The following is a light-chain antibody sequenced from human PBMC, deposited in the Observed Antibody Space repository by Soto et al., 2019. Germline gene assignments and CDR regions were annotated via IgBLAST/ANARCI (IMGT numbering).Light chain of an antibody. V-gene: IGKV3-15*01. CDR2: AAS. Sequence: EIVMTQSPATLSVSPGERATLSCRASQSVGSDLAWYQQKPGQAPRLLIYAASTRATGVPARFSGSGSGTEFTLTISSLKTEDFVVYYCQQYNDWPQTLGPGTKVHIK. CDR3: QQYNDWPQT. J-gene: IGKJ3*01. CDR1: QSVGSD.